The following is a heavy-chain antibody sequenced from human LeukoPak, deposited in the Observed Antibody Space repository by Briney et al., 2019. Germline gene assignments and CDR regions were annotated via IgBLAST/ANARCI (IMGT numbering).Heavy chain of an antibody. CDR1: GGSISSSSYY. Sequence: SETLSLTCTVSGGSISSSSYYWGWIRQPPGKGLEWIGSIYYSGSTYYNPSLRSRVTISVDTSKNQFSLKLSSVTAADTAVYYCARDSTSLSPYYFDYRGQGTLVTVSS. D-gene: IGHD2/OR15-2a*01. CDR2: IYYSGST. V-gene: IGHV4-39*07. J-gene: IGHJ4*02. CDR3: ARDSTSLSPYYFDY.